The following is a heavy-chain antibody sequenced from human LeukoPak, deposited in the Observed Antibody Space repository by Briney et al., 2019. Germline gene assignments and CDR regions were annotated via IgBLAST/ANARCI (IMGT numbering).Heavy chain of an antibody. D-gene: IGHD6-19*01. V-gene: IGHV1-8*01. CDR2: VSPNSGNT. CDR1: GYTFLHHD. J-gene: IGHJ4*02. Sequence: GASVKVSCKASGYTFLHHDINWVRQVTGQGLEWMAWVSPNSGNTGYAQKFKGRVTLTIDTSINTAYMELSSLRSEDTGVYYCARINGRGNGWLRPLGYWGQGTLVTVPS. CDR3: ARINGRGNGWLRPLGY.